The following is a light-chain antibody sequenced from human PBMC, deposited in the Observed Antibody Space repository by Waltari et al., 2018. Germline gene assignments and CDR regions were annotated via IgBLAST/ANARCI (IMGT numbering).Light chain of an antibody. J-gene: IGKJ1*01. Sequence: DIVLTQSPLSLPVTPGEPASISCRSSQSLLHSNGYYYLDWYLRKPGQSPQVLIYLGSNRASGVPDRFSGSGSGTDFTLKISRVEADDVGVYYCMQPLQTPWTFGQGTKVEIK. V-gene: IGKV2-28*01. CDR2: LGS. CDR3: MQPLQTPWT. CDR1: QSLLHSNGYYY.